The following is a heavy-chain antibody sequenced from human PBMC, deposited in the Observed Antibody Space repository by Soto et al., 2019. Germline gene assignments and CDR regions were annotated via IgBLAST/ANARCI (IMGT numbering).Heavy chain of an antibody. CDR3: ARASSIAARPYYYYYMDV. Sequence: EVQLVESGGGLVQPGGSLRLSCAASGFTFSSYWMSWVRQAPGKGLEWVANIKQDGSEKYYVDSVKGRFTISRDNAKNSLYPQMNSLRAEDTAVYYCARASSIAARPYYYYYMDVWGKGTTVTVSS. D-gene: IGHD6-6*01. CDR1: GFTFSSYW. V-gene: IGHV3-7*01. CDR2: IKQDGSEK. J-gene: IGHJ6*03.